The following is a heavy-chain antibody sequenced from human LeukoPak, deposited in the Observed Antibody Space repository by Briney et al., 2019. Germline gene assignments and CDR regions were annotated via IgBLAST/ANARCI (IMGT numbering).Heavy chain of an antibody. J-gene: IGHJ5*02. CDR1: GGTFSSYA. CDR2: IIPILGIA. Sequence: GASVKVSCKASGGTFSSYAISWVRQAPGQGLEWMGRIIPILGIANYAQKFQGRVTITADKSTSTAYMELSSLRSEDTAVYYCAREGYQLYNWFDPWGQGTLVTVSS. D-gene: IGHD6-13*01. CDR3: AREGYQLYNWFDP. V-gene: IGHV1-69*04.